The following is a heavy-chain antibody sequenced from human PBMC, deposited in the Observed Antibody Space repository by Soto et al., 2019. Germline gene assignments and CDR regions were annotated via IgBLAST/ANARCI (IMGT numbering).Heavy chain of an antibody. Sequence: GGSLRLSCAASGFTFSSYSMHWVRQSPGKGLEWVTYISSSSSTIYYADTVKGRFTISKDNAKNLLYVQMNSLRDAHTAVDYCARQKTSASYYYDSSGYTDAFDIWGQGTMVTVSS. V-gene: IGHV3-48*02. CDR2: ISSSSSTI. J-gene: IGHJ3*02. CDR3: ARQKTSASYYYDSSGYTDAFDI. D-gene: IGHD3-22*01. CDR1: GFTFSSYS.